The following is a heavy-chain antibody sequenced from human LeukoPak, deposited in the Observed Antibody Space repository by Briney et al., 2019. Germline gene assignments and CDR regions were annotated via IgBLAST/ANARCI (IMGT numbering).Heavy chain of an antibody. CDR2: IYYSGST. D-gene: IGHD3-10*01. J-gene: IGHJ6*02. CDR1: GGSFSGYY. CDR3: ARTYGSGISGMDV. V-gene: IGHV4-34*01. Sequence: SETLSLTCAVYGGSFSGYYWSWIRQPPGKGLEWIGSIYYSGSTYYNPSLKSRVTISVDTSKNQFSLKLSSVTAADTAVYYCARTYGSGISGMDVWGQGTTVTVSS.